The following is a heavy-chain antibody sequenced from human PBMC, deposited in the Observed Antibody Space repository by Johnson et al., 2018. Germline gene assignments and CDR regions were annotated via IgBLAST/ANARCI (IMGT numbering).Heavy chain of an antibody. CDR2: IYYSGST. V-gene: IGHV4-59*01. J-gene: IGHJ6*03. Sequence: QVQLQESGPGLVKPSETLSLTCTVSGGSISSYYWSWIRQPPGKGLEWIGYIYYSGSTNYNPSLKSRVTISVDTSKNQFSLKLSSVTAADTAVYYCARELLWFGALYYYYYMDVWGKGTTVTVSS. CDR1: GGSISSYY. CDR3: ARELLWFGALYYYYYMDV. D-gene: IGHD3-10*01.